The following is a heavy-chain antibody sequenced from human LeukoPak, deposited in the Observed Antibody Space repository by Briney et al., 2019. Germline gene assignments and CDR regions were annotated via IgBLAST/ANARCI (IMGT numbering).Heavy chain of an antibody. J-gene: IGHJ4*02. CDR1: GFTFSSYS. CDR2: ISYDGSNK. Sequence: PGGSLRLSCAASGFTFSSYSMNWVRQAPSKGLEWVAVISYDGSNKYYADSVKGRFTISRDNSKNTLYLQMNSLRAEDTAVYYCARDARVPTDEYYFDYWGQGTLVTVSS. CDR3: ARDARVPTDEYYFDY. V-gene: IGHV3-30*03. D-gene: IGHD3-10*01.